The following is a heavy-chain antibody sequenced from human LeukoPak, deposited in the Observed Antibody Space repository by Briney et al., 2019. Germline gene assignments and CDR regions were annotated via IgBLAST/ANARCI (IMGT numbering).Heavy chain of an antibody. Sequence: AGGSLRLSCVASGFTFSSYGMHWVRQAPGKGLEWAAMISYDGSDKYYAESVKGRFTISRDNSKNTLYLQMNSLRDEDTAMYSCATLLLGVGGDYWGQGTLVTVSS. D-gene: IGHD2-15*01. CDR2: ISYDGSDK. CDR3: ATLLLGVGGDY. J-gene: IGHJ4*02. CDR1: GFTFSSYG. V-gene: IGHV3-30*03.